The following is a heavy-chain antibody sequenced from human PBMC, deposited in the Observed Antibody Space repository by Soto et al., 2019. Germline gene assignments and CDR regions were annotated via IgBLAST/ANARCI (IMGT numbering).Heavy chain of an antibody. Sequence: GGSLRLSCAASGFTFSSYGMHWVRQAPGKGLEWVAVIWYDGSNKYYADSVKGRFTISRDNSKNTLYLQMNSLRAEDTAVYYCAKVKDPLGSSPTTGFDPWGQGTLVTVSS. CDR3: AKVKDPLGSSPTTGFDP. J-gene: IGHJ5*02. CDR2: IWYDGSNK. D-gene: IGHD6-13*01. CDR1: GFTFSSYG. V-gene: IGHV3-33*06.